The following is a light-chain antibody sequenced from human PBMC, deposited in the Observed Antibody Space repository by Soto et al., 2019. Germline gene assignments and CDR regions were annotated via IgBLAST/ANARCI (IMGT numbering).Light chain of an antibody. CDR1: SSDVGGYNY. CDR2: DVS. CDR3: SSYTSSSTLLYA. V-gene: IGLV2-14*01. Sequence: QSVLTQPASVSGSPGQSITISCTGTSSDVGGYNYVSWYQQHPGKAPKLMIYDVSNRPSGVSNRFSGSKSGNTASLTISGLQAEDEADYYCSSYTSSSTLLYAFGTGTKVTLL. J-gene: IGLJ1*01.